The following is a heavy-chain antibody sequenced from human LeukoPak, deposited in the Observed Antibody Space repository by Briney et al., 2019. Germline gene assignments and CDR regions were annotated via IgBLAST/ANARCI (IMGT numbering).Heavy chain of an antibody. CDR2: IKKVGRGT. J-gene: IGHJ3*01. D-gene: IGHD3-16*01. Sequence: GGSLRLSYAASGFTFSRYWMHWVRQAPGKGLVWVFLIKKVGRGTIYPGRVKGRFTISRDNAKNTLYLEVRGLRVEDTVAYCRARGGRHAFDVWGQGTLVTVS. CDR3: ARGGRHAFDV. CDR1: GFTFSRYW. V-gene: IGHV3-74*01.